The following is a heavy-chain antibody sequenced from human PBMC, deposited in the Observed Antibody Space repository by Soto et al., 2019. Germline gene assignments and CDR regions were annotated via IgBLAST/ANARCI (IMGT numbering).Heavy chain of an antibody. CDR3: ARGGAFSTRWYPFAY. CDR2: INHSGST. CDR1: GGSFSGYY. V-gene: IGHV4-34*01. Sequence: PSETLSLTCGVYGGSFSGYYWSWIRQPPGKGLEWIGEINHSGSTNYNPSLKSRVSISIDTSKNQFSLKLSSVTAADTAVYYCARGGAFSTRWYPFAYWGQGTLVTVSS. J-gene: IGHJ4*02. D-gene: IGHD6-13*01.